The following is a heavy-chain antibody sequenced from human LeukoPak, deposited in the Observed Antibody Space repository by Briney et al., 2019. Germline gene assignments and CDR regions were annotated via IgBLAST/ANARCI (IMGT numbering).Heavy chain of an antibody. CDR2: IKKDGSEK. J-gene: IGHJ3*02. Sequence: GGSLRLSCAGSGFIFSTAWMSWVRQAPGKGLEWVANIKKDGSEKYYVDAVKGRFTISRDNAKTSLYLQMNSLKTEDTAVYYCTTVESASGLDAFDIWGQGTMVTVSS. CDR3: TTVESASGLDAFDI. D-gene: IGHD6-19*01. V-gene: IGHV3-7*03. CDR1: GFIFSTAW.